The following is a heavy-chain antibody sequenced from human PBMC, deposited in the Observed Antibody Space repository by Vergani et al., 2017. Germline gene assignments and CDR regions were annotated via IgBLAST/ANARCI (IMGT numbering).Heavy chain of an antibody. D-gene: IGHD3-22*01. CDR2: ISGNAIST. V-gene: IGHV3-23*01. J-gene: IGHJ4*02. CDR3: AKDATMIVVSFAFFDY. CDR1: GFTFNIYA. Sequence: EVQLLESGGVMVQPGGFLRLSCATSGFTFNIYAMSWVRQAPGKGLEWVSAISGNAISTYYADSVKGRFTISRDNSENTLYLQMNSLRAEDTAVYYCAKDATMIVVSFAFFDYWGRGTLVTVSS.